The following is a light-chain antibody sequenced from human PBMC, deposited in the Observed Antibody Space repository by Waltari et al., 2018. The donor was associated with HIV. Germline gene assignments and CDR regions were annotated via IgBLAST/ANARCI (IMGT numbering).Light chain of an antibody. CDR3: SSYTSNSRV. CDR1: SSDVGGYNY. J-gene: IGLJ1*01. V-gene: IGLV2-14*03. CDR2: AVT. Sequence: QSALTQPASVSASRGQSIPISSTGTSSDVGGYNYVPWYQQHPVKAPKLIIYAVTNRPSGVFNRFSGSKSGNTASRTISGLQAEDEADYYCSSYTSNSRVFGTGTKVTGL.